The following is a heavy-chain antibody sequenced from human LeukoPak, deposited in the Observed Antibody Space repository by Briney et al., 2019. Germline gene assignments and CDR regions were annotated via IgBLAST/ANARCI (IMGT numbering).Heavy chain of an antibody. J-gene: IGHJ3*02. CDR3: ARGTYSQTDAFDI. CDR2: IYYSGST. D-gene: IGHD1-1*01. Sequence: SETLSLTCTVSGGSISSYYWSWIRQPPGKGLEWIGYIYYSGSTNYNPSPKSRVTISVDTSKNQFSLKLSSVAAADTAVYYCARGTYSQTDAFDIWGQGTMVTVSS. V-gene: IGHV4-59*08. CDR1: GGSISSYY.